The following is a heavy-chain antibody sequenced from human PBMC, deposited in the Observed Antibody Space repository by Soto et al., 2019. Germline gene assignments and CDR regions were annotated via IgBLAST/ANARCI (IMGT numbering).Heavy chain of an antibody. J-gene: IGHJ2*01. CDR3: ARSRCSSTSPNYWYFDL. CDR2: ISSSSSYI. CDR1: GFTFSSYS. D-gene: IGHD2-2*01. Sequence: GVLRLSCAASGFTFSSYSMNWVRQAPGKGLEWVSSISSSSSYIYYADSVKGRFTISRDNAKNSLYLQMNSLRAEDTAVYYCARSRCSSTSPNYWYFDLWGRGTLVTVSS. V-gene: IGHV3-21*01.